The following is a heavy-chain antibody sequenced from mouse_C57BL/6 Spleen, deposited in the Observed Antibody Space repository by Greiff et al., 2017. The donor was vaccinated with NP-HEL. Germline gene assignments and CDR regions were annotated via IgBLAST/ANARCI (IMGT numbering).Heavy chain of an antibody. CDR2: ISYDGSN. J-gene: IGHJ4*01. V-gene: IGHV3-6*01. CDR1: GYSITSGYY. CDR3: ARELGREEYYAMDY. Sequence: EVKLMESGPGLVKPSQSLSLTCSVTGYSITSGYYWNWIRQFPGNKLEWMGYISYDGSNNYNPSLKNRISITRDTSKNQFFLKLNSVTTEDTATYYCARELGREEYYAMDYWGQGTSVTVSS. D-gene: IGHD4-1*01.